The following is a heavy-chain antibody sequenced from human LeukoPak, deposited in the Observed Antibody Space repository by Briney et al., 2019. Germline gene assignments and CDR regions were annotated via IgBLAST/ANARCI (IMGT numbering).Heavy chain of an antibody. CDR1: GFTFSDYY. D-gene: IGHD1-26*01. Sequence: GGSLRLSCAASGFTFSDYYMSWIRQAPGKGLEWVSYISSSSSYTNYADSVKGRFTISRDNAKNSLYLQMNSLRAEDTAVYYCARVGPYYYYYGMDVWGQGTTVTVSS. V-gene: IGHV3-11*06. CDR3: ARVGPYYYYYGMDV. CDR2: ISSSSSYT. J-gene: IGHJ6*02.